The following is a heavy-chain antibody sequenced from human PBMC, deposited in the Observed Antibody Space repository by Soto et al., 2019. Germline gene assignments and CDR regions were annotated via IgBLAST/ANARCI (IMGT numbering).Heavy chain of an antibody. CDR2: MNPNSGNT. CDR3: ARGPPNTFAIFGVVIIDGMDV. D-gene: IGHD3-3*01. V-gene: IGHV1-8*01. Sequence: ASVKVSCKASGYTFTSYDINWVRQATGQGLEWMGWMNPNSGNTGYAQKFQGRVTMTRNTSISTAYMELSSLRSEDTAVYYCARGPPNTFAIFGVVIIDGMDVWGQGSTDTFS. J-gene: IGHJ6*02. CDR1: GYTFTSYD.